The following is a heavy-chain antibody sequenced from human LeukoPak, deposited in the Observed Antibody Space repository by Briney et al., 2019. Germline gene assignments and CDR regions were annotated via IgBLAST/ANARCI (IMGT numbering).Heavy chain of an antibody. J-gene: IGHJ4*02. V-gene: IGHV3-23*01. D-gene: IGHD3-16*01. CDR3: AKDQGAVMGDC. CDR2: ISGTGSRT. CDR1: GFPFSTYA. Sequence: GGSLRLSCAASGFPFSTYAMSWVRLAPGKGLAWVSTISGTGSRTYYSDSVKGRFTISRDNSENTLYLHMNSLRAEDTAIYYCAKDQGAVMGDCWGQGTLVTVSS.